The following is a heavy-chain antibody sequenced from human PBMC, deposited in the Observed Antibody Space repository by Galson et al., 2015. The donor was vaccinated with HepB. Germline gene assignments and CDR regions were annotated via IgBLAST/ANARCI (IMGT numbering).Heavy chain of an antibody. J-gene: IGHJ4*02. Sequence: QSGAEVKKPGESVRISCKGSGYSFTTYWIGWVRQMPGKGLEWMGIIYPADSDTRYSPSFQGQVTISVDKSISTAYLQWSSLRASDTAMYYCARERGGLNPGVLFDSWGQGTLVTVSS. V-gene: IGHV5-51*01. CDR1: GYSFTTYW. D-gene: IGHD3-16*01. CDR2: IYPADSDT. CDR3: ARERGGLNPGVLFDS.